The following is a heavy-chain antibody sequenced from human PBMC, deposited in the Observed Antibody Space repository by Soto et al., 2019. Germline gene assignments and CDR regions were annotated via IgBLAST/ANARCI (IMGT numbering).Heavy chain of an antibody. CDR3: AREGGLGWFDP. CDR2: IYYSGST. D-gene: IGHD3-16*01. CDR1: GGSISSSNW. V-gene: IGHV4-4*02. J-gene: IGHJ5*02. Sequence: PSETLSLTCAVSGGSISSSNWWSWVRQPPGKGLEWIGYIYYSGSTNYNPSLKSRVTISVDTSKNQFSLKLSSVTAADTAVYYCAREGGLGWFDPWGQGTLVTVSS.